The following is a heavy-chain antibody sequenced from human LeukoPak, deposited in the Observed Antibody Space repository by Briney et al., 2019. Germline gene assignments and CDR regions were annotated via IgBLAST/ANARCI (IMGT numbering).Heavy chain of an antibody. CDR1: GGSISSGDYY. CDR3: ARDLYGGDYGSTAAGY. CDR2: IYYSGST. D-gene: IGHD4-17*01. Sequence: PSETLSLTCTVSGGSISSGDYYWGWIRQPPGKGLEWIGYIYYSGSTYYNPSLKSRVTISVDTSKNQFSLKLSSVTAADTAVYYCARDLYGGDYGSTAAGYWGQGTLVTVSS. J-gene: IGHJ4*02. V-gene: IGHV4-30-4*01.